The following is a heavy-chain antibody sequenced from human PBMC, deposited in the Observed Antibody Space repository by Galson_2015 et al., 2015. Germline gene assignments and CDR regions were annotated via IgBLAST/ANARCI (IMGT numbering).Heavy chain of an antibody. CDR2: SDAGNGNT. Sequence: SVKVSCKASGYTFSSYTIHWVRQAPGQRLEWMGRSDAGNGNTKYSQKFQGRVTITRDTSASTAYMELSSLTSEDTAVYYCARYHGGDEAFDIWGQGTMVTVSS. CDR3: ARYHGGDEAFDI. V-gene: IGHV1-3*01. D-gene: IGHD4-23*01. CDR1: GYTFSSYT. J-gene: IGHJ3*02.